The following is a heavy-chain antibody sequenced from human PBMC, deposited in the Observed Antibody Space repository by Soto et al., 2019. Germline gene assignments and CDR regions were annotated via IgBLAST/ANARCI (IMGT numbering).Heavy chain of an antibody. CDR1: GFTFSSYS. CDR3: ARDGEYYDFWSGYSARFRNYGMDV. D-gene: IGHD3-3*01. J-gene: IGHJ6*02. CDR2: ISSSSSTI. Sequence: EVQLVESGGGLVQPGGSLRLSCAASGFTFSSYSMNWVRQAPGKGLEWVSYISSSSSTIYYADSVKGRFTISRDNAKNSLYLQMNSLRDEDTAVYYCARDGEYYDFWSGYSARFRNYGMDVWGQGTTVTVSS. V-gene: IGHV3-48*02.